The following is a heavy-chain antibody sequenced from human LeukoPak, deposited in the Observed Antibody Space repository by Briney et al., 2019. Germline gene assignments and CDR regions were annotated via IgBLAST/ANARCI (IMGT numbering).Heavy chain of an antibody. D-gene: IGHD3-22*01. CDR3: AKSSYYDASGYYREYYFDY. J-gene: IGHJ4*02. Sequence: AGGSLRLSCVPSGFSFSNYAMSWVRQAPGKGLEWVSSISGSGGSTHYADSVKGRFTISRDKTKNTLYLQMNSLRAEDTAVYNCAKSSYYDASGYYREYYFDYWGQGTLVTVSS. CDR1: GFSFSNYA. CDR2: ISGSGGST. V-gene: IGHV3-23*01.